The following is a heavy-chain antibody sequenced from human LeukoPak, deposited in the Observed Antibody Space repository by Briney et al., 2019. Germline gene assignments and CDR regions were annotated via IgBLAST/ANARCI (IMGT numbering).Heavy chain of an antibody. CDR3: ARNILFAFDI. V-gene: IGHV3-21*04. CDR1: GFTFSSYS. Sequence: PGGSLRLSCAASGFTFSSYSMNWVRQAPGKGLEWVSSIYSSSSYIYYADSMKGRFTISRDNSKNTLYLRVNSLRAEDTAMYYCARNILFAFDIWGQGTMVTVSS. J-gene: IGHJ3*02. CDR2: IYSSSSYI.